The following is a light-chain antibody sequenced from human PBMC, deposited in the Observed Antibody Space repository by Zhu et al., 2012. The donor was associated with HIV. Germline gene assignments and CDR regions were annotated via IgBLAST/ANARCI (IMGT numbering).Light chain of an antibody. V-gene: IGKV1-5*03. CDR1: QNVGRY. CDR2: KAS. J-gene: IGKJ1*01. CDR3: QEYPGT. Sequence: DIQMTQSPSSLSASVGDRVTITCWASQNVGRYLAWYQQKPGKAPKALIYKASNLESGVPSRFSGSGSGTEFTLTISSLQPDDFATYYCQEYPGTFGQGTKVEIK.